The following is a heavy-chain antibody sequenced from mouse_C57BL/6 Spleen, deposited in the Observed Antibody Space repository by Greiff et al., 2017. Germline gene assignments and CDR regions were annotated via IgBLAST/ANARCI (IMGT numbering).Heavy chain of an antibody. D-gene: IGHD1-1*01. V-gene: IGHV1-53*01. CDR1: GYTFPSYW. Sequence: VQLQQPGTELVKPGASVKLSCKASGYTFPSYWMHWVKQRPGQGLEWIGNINPSNGGTNYNEKFKSKATLTVDKSSSTAYMQLSSLTSEDSAVYYCARSSVLDYGSSYGYFDVWGTGTTVTVSS. CDR3: ARSSVLDYGSSYGYFDV. J-gene: IGHJ1*03. CDR2: INPSNGGT.